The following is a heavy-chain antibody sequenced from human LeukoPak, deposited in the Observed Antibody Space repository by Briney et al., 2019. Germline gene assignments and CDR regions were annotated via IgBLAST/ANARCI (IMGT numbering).Heavy chain of an antibody. CDR1: GYTFTSYG. CDR3: ARGSHRPSDAFDI. CDR2: ISAYNGNT. J-gene: IGHJ3*02. Sequence: ASVKVSCKASGYTFTSYGISWVRQAPGQGLEWVGWISAYNGNTNYAQKLQGRVTMTTDTSTSTAYVELRSLRADDTAVYYCARGSHRPSDAFDIWGQGTMVTVSS. D-gene: IGHD1-26*01. V-gene: IGHV1-18*01.